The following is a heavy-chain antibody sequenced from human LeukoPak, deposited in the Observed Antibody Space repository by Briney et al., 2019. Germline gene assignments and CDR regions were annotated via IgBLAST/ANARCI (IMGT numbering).Heavy chain of an antibody. V-gene: IGHV3-21*04. Sequence: GGSLRLSCAASGFTFNSYSMNWVRQAPGKGLEWVSSISGSNSYIYYADPMKGRFTISRDNAKNSLYLQVSRLRAEDTALYYCARDFYAAVAGFGKFDFWGQGTLVTVSS. D-gene: IGHD6-19*01. CDR2: ISGSNSYI. J-gene: IGHJ4*02. CDR1: GFTFNSYS. CDR3: ARDFYAAVAGFGKFDF.